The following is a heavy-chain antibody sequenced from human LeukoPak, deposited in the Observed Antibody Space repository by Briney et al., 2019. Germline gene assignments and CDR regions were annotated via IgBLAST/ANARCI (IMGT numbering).Heavy chain of an antibody. CDR1: GDTFTSYD. V-gene: IGHV1-8*03. D-gene: IGHD3-22*01. CDR3: AREVHYDSSGYYN. CDR2: MNPNSGNT. Sequence: ASGKVSCKASGDTFTSYDINWVRQATGQGLEWMGWMNPNSGNTGYAQKFQGRVTITRNTSISTAYMELSSLRSEDTAVYYCAREVHYDSSGYYNWGQGTLVTVSS. J-gene: IGHJ4*02.